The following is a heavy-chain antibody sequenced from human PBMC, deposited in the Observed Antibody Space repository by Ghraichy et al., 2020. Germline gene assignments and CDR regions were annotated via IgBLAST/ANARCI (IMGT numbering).Heavy chain of an antibody. Sequence: SQTLSLTCAISGDSVSSNSAAWNWIRQSPSRGLEWLGRTYYRSKWYFDYAVSLKSRITINPDTSKNQFSLQLNSVTPEDTAVYYCARDTPIWYAASGYYFIFDSWGQGTLVTVSS. D-gene: IGHD3-22*01. CDR1: GDSVSSNSAA. V-gene: IGHV6-1*01. CDR2: TYYRSKWYF. CDR3: ARDTPIWYAASGYYFIFDS. J-gene: IGHJ4*02.